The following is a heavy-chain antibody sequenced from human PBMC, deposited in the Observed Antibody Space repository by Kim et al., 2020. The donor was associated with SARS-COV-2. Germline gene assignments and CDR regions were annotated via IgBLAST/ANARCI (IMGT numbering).Heavy chain of an antibody. D-gene: IGHD3-22*01. V-gene: IGHV5-51*01. Sequence: SYSPSFEGQVTISADKSISTAYLQWSSLKASDTAMYYCASGDSSGYYFDYWGQGTLVTVSS. J-gene: IGHJ4*02. CDR3: ASGDSSGYYFDY.